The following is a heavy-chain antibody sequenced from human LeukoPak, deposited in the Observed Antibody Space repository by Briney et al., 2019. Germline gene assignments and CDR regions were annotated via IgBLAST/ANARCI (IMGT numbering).Heavy chain of an antibody. J-gene: IGHJ4*02. CDR1: GYTFTSYG. CDR3: ARGYYDFWSGTQSMAY. D-gene: IGHD3-3*01. CDR2: ISAYNGNT. Sequence: GASVKVSCKASGYTFTSYGISWVRQAPGQGLEWMGWISAYNGNTNYAQKLQGRVTMTTDTSTSTAYMELRSLRSDDTAVYYCARGYYDFWSGTQSMAYWGQGTLVTVSS. V-gene: IGHV1-18*01.